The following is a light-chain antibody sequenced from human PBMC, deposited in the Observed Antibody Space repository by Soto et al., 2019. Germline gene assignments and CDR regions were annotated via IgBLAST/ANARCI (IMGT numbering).Light chain of an antibody. V-gene: IGKV3-20*01. CDR3: QQYNRYWT. CDR1: QSVSSSY. J-gene: IGKJ1*01. Sequence: EIVLTQSPGTLSLSPGERATLSCRASQSVSSSYLAWYQQKPGQAPRLLIYGASSRATGIPDRFSGSGSETELTLTISSLFPDDFATYYCQQYNRYWTFGQGTKVEIK. CDR2: GAS.